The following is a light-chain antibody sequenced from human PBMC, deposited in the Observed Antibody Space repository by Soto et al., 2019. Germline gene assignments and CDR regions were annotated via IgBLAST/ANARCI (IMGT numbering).Light chain of an antibody. J-gene: IGLJ3*02. V-gene: IGLV1-44*01. Sequence: QSVLTQPPSACGTPGQRVIISCSGSSSNIGRDTVNWYRQFPGTAPKLLIYRNKQRPSGVPDRFAGSKSGTSASLAISGLQSEDEADYDGAVWDDSLNGLWVFGGGTKRTVL. CDR1: SSNIGRDT. CDR3: AVWDDSLNGLWV. CDR2: RNK.